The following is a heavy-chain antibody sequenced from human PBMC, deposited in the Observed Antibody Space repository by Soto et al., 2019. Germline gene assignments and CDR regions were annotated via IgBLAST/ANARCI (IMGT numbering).Heavy chain of an antibody. Sequence: PSETLSLTCTVSGGTISSYYWSWIRQPPGKGLEWIGYIYYSGSTNYNPSLKSRVTISVDTSKNQFSLKLSSVTAADTAVYYCARRSCSGGSCYSSKYDFDYWGQGTLVTVSS. CDR3: ARRSCSGGSCYSSKYDFDY. CDR1: GGTISSYY. D-gene: IGHD2-15*01. CDR2: IYYSGST. J-gene: IGHJ4*02. V-gene: IGHV4-59*08.